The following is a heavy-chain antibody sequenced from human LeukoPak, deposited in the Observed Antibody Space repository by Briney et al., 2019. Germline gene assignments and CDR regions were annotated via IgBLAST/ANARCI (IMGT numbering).Heavy chain of an antibody. CDR1: GGSISSYY. J-gene: IGHJ5*02. Sequence: SETLSLTCTVSGGSISSYYWSWIRQPPGKGLEWIGYIYTSGSTNYNPSLKSRVTISVDTSKNQFSLKLSSVTAADTAVYYCARSGMGRGVIWFDPLGQGTLVTVSS. D-gene: IGHD3-10*01. CDR2: IYTSGST. CDR3: ARSGMGRGVIWFDP. V-gene: IGHV4-4*09.